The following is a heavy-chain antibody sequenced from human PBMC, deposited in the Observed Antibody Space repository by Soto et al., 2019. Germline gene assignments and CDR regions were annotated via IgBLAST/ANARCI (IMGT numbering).Heavy chain of an antibody. J-gene: IGHJ4*02. CDR3: ARAAVRGSYFFDC. CDR1: GGSISSYY. CDR2: IYYSGST. Sequence: SETLSLTCTVSGGSISSYYWSWIRQPPGKGLEWIAYIYYSGSTNYNPSLKSRVTISVDTSKNQFSLKLSSVTAADTAAYYCARAAVRGSYFFDCWGKRTMVAVSS. V-gene: IGHV4-59*01. D-gene: IGHD3-10*01.